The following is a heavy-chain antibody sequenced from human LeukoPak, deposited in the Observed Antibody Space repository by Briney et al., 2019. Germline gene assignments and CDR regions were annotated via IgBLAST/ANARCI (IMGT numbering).Heavy chain of an antibody. D-gene: IGHD6-19*01. CDR1: GFTFSSYS. CDR2: ISSSSSYV. CDR3: ARPPGYSSDWYGSDAFHI. V-gene: IGHV3-21*01. Sequence: PGVSLRLSCAASGFTFSSYSMNWVRQAPGKGLEWVSSISSSSSYVYYADSVKGRFTISSENAKNSLYLQMNSLRAEYTAVYYCARPPGYSSDWYGSDAFHIWGQGTMVTVSS. J-gene: IGHJ3*02.